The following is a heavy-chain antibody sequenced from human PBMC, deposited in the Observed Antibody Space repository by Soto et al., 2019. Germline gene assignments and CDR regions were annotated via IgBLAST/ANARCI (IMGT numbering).Heavy chain of an antibody. Sequence: QVQLVQSGDEVKKPGASVKVSCKASGYIFVNYGIAWVRQAPRQGLEWMGWISPYTGNTHSASKVQCRLTMTTNTSTSTAYMDLGSLTSDDTAVYYCVMVDNYVTPTPQDVWGQGTTVTVSS. D-gene: IGHD3-16*01. V-gene: IGHV1-18*01. CDR1: GYIFVNYG. J-gene: IGHJ6*02. CDR3: VMVDNYVTPTPQDV. CDR2: ISPYTGNT.